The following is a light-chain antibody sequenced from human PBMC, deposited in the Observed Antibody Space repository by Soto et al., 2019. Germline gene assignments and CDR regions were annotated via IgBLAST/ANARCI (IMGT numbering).Light chain of an antibody. J-gene: IGLJ3*02. V-gene: IGLV2-23*02. CDR1: SSDVGSYNL. CDR3: CSYAGSSTWV. Sequence: QSALTQPASVSGSPGQSITISCTGTSSDVGSYNLVSWYQQHPGKAPKLMIYEVSKRPSGVSNRFSGSKSGNTASLTISGLQAEDEADYYCCSYAGSSTWVFGGRTKLNVL. CDR2: EVS.